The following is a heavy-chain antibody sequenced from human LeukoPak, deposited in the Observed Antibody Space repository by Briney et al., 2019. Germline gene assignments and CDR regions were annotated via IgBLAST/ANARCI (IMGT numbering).Heavy chain of an antibody. CDR2: ISSSSSYM. CDR1: GFTFSGYS. V-gene: IGHV3-21*01. Sequence: GGSLRLSCAASGFTFSGYSMNWVRQAPGKGPEWVSSISSSSSYMYSADSVKGRFTISRENAKNSLYLKMNSLRAEDTAVYYCARQSVDTANVLDPWGQGTLVTVSS. CDR3: ARQSVDTANVLDP. J-gene: IGHJ5*02. D-gene: IGHD5-18*01.